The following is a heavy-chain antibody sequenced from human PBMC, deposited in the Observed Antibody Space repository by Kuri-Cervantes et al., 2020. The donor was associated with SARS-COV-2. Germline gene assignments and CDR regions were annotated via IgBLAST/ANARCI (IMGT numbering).Heavy chain of an antibody. V-gene: IGHV3-30*02. CDR1: GFTFSSYG. J-gene: IGHJ3*02. Sequence: GESLKISCAASGFTFSSYGMHWVRQAPGKGLEWVAFIRYDGSNKYYADSVKGRFTISRDNSKNTLYLQMNSLRAEDTAVYYCAKDTEGYSSSWTSTRDAFDIWGQETMVTVSS. CDR3: AKDTEGYSSSWTSTRDAFDI. CDR2: IRYDGSNK. D-gene: IGHD6-13*01.